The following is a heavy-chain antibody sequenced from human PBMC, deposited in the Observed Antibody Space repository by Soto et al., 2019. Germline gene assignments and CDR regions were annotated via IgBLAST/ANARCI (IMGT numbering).Heavy chain of an antibody. Sequence: GGSLRLSCSASGFTFSDYYMSWIRQAPGKGLEWVSYISSSGSTIYYADSVKGRFTISRDNAKNSLYLQMNSLRAEDTAVYYCARDDTPFYYDSSGYHPTLAYWGQGTLVTVSS. J-gene: IGHJ4*02. D-gene: IGHD3-22*01. CDR1: GFTFSDYY. CDR3: ARDDTPFYYDSSGYHPTLAY. V-gene: IGHV3-11*01. CDR2: ISSSGSTI.